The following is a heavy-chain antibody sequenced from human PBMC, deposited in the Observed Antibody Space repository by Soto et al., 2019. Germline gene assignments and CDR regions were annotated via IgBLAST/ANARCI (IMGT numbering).Heavy chain of an antibody. CDR1: GGSISPYY. J-gene: IGHJ4*02. CDR3: ARHFKFSSGWYSGEGFDY. CDR2: IYYTGTT. V-gene: IGHV4-59*08. Sequence: SETLSLTCTVSGGSISPYYWSWIRQPPGKGLEWIGYIYYTGTTNYYPSLKSRVTISVDTSKNQFSLKLSSVTAADTAVYYCARHFKFSSGWYSGEGFDYWGQGTLVTVSS. D-gene: IGHD6-19*01.